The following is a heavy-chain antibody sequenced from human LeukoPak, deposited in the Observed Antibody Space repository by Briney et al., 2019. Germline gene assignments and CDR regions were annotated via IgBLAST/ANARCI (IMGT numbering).Heavy chain of an antibody. CDR2: MNPNSGNT. V-gene: IGHV1-8*03. D-gene: IGHD2-2*02. CDR1: GYTFTSYD. Sequence: ASVKVSCKAPGYTFTSYDINWVRQATGQGLEWMGWMNPNSGNTGYAQKFQGRVTITRNTSISTAYMELSSLRSEDTAVYYCARGHCSSTSCYIVSFGFDYWGQGTLVTVSS. CDR3: ARGHCSSTSCYIVSFGFDY. J-gene: IGHJ4*02.